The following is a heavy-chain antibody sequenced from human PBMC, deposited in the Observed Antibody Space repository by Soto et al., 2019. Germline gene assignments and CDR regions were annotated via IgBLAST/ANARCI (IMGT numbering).Heavy chain of an antibody. J-gene: IGHJ4*02. CDR2: ISGSGGGT. Sequence: EVQLLESGGGLVQPGGSLRLSCAASRFTFTNDAMNWVRQAPGKGLEWVSGISGSGGGTYYADSVKGRFTISRDNSKNTPYLQMNSLRAEDTAIYYCAKSAVYIVRYYFDSWGQGTLVIVSS. CDR3: AKSAVYIVRYYFDS. V-gene: IGHV3-23*01. CDR1: RFTFTNDA. D-gene: IGHD3-10*01.